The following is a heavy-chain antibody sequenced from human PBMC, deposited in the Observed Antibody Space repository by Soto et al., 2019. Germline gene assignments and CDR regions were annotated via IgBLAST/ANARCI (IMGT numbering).Heavy chain of an antibody. CDR2: ISSSSSTI. V-gene: IGHV3-48*02. CDR3: ASTRGGAARPRYFDL. D-gene: IGHD6-6*01. CDR1: GFTFSSYS. Sequence: GGSLRLSCAASGFTFSSYSMNWVRQAPGKGLEWVSYISSSSSTIYYADSVKGRFTISRDNAKNSLYLQMNSLRDEDTAVYYCASTRGGAARPRYFDLWGRGTLVTVSS. J-gene: IGHJ2*01.